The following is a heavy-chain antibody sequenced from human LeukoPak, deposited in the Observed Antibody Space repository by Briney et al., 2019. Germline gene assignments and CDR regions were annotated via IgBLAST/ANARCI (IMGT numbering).Heavy chain of an antibody. CDR2: INSDGSST. Sequence: GGSLRLSCAASGLTFSSYWMHWVRQAPGKGLVWVSRINSDGSSTSYADSVKGRFTISRDNAKNSLYLQMNSLRAEDTAVYYCASYCGGDCYHDAFDIWGQGTMVTVSS. V-gene: IGHV3-74*01. J-gene: IGHJ3*02. CDR1: GLTFSSYW. CDR3: ASYCGGDCYHDAFDI. D-gene: IGHD2-21*02.